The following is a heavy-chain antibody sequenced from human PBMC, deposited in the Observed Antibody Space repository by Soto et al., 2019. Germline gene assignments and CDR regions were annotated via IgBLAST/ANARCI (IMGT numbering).Heavy chain of an antibody. CDR3: AKDFGYNYGYDAFDI. Sequence: GGSLRLSCAASGFTFSSYAMHWVRQAPGKGLEYVSAISSNGGSTYYANSVKGRFTISRDNSKNTLYLQMGSLRAEDLAVYYCAKDFGYNYGYDAFDIWGQGTMVTVSS. CDR2: ISSNGGST. CDR1: GFTFSSYA. J-gene: IGHJ3*02. V-gene: IGHV3-64*01. D-gene: IGHD5-18*01.